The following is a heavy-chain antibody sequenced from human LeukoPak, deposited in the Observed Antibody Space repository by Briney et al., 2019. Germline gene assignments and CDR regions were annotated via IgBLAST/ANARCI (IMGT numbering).Heavy chain of an antibody. J-gene: IGHJ6*02. V-gene: IGHV3-66*01. D-gene: IGHD3-10*01. Sequence: PGGSLRLSCADSGFTVSSNYMSWVRQAPGKGLEWVSVIYSGGSTYYADSVKGRFTISRDNSKNTLYLQMNSLRAEDTAVFYCARYGSGTYSANYYGMDVWGQGTTVTVSS. CDR2: IYSGGST. CDR1: GFTVSSNY. CDR3: ARYGSGTYSANYYGMDV.